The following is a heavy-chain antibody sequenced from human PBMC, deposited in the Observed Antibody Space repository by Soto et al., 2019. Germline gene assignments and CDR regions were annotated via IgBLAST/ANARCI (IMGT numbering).Heavy chain of an antibody. D-gene: IGHD3-22*01. CDR3: ARDLPRDSSGYFMLDAFDI. CDR2: ISSSSSYI. CDR1: GFTFSSYS. J-gene: IGHJ3*02. Sequence: VQLVESGGGVVQPGRSLRLSCAASGFTFSSYSMNWVRQAPGKGLEWVSSISSSSSYIYYADSVKGRFTISRDNAKNSLYLQMNSLRAEDTAVYYCARDLPRDSSGYFMLDAFDIWGQGTMVTVSS. V-gene: IGHV3-21*01.